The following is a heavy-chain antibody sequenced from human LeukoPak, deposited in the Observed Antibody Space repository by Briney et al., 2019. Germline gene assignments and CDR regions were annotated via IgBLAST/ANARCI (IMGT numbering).Heavy chain of an antibody. V-gene: IGHV4-39*07. D-gene: IGHD6-19*01. CDR2: IYYSGST. Sequence: SETLSLTCTVSGGSISSSSYYWGWIRQPPGKGLEWIGSIYYSGSTYYNPSLKSRVTISVDTSKNQFSLKLSSVTAADTAVYYCARGTLYSGWSYYFDSWGQGTLVTVSS. J-gene: IGHJ4*02. CDR1: GGSISSSSYY. CDR3: ARGTLYSGWSYYFDS.